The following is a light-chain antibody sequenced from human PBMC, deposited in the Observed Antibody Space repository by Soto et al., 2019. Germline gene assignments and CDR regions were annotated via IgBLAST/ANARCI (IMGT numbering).Light chain of an antibody. CDR2: GAS. Sequence: EVVLTQSTGTLSLSPGERATLSCRASQSVSSSYLAWYQQKPGQAPRLLIYGASSRATGIPDRFSGSGSGTDFTLTISRLEPEDFAVYYCQQYGSSPLTFGGGTKVDI. CDR1: QSVSSSY. V-gene: IGKV3-20*01. J-gene: IGKJ4*01. CDR3: QQYGSSPLT.